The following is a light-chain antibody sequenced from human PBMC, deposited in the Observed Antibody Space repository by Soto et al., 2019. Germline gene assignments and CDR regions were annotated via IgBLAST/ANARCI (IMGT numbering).Light chain of an antibody. Sequence: DIQMTQSPSNLSAAVGDRVTITFLASQSISNWLAWYQQKPGKAPRLLIHDASSLQSGVPSRFSGSGSGTEFTLTISSLQPDDFATYYCQHYNSYSEAFGQGTKVDIK. CDR1: QSISNW. CDR3: QHYNSYSEA. V-gene: IGKV1-5*01. J-gene: IGKJ1*01. CDR2: DAS.